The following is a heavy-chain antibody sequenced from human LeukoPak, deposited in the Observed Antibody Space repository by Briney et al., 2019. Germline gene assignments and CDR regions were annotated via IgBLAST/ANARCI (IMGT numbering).Heavy chain of an antibody. Sequence: PGASVKVSCKASGGTFSSYAISWVRQAPGQGLEWMGRIIPILGIANYAKKFRGRVTITAAKSTNTAYMELSSLRSEDTAVYYCARDYARGITGVIQTHFDYWGQGTLVTVSS. V-gene: IGHV1-69*04. J-gene: IGHJ4*02. D-gene: IGHD3-16*01. CDR3: ARDYARGITGVIQTHFDY. CDR2: IIPILGIA. CDR1: GGTFSSYA.